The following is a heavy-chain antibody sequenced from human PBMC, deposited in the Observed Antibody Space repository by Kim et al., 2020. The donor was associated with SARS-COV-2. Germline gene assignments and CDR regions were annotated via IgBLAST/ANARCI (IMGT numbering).Heavy chain of an antibody. J-gene: IGHJ3*02. Sequence: SVKSRLTISRDNSNNILYLQISGLRAEDTAVYYCAKDFIASNGIFGAFDIWGQGTMVTVSS. D-gene: IGHD3-3*01. V-gene: IGHV3-23*03. CDR3: AKDFIASNGIFGAFDI.